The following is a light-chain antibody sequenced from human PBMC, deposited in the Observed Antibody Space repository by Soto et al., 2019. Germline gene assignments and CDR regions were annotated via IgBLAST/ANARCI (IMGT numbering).Light chain of an antibody. CDR3: LQDYHYPLT. CDR2: AAS. J-gene: IGKJ4*01. V-gene: IGKV1-6*01. Sequence: AIQMTQSPSSLSASVGDRVIITCRASQGCAKDLGWYQQKPGKAPALLIFAASSFQNGVPSRFSGSGSGTDFTLTISSLQPEDFATYYCLQDYHYPLTFGGGNKVEIK. CDR1: QGCAKD.